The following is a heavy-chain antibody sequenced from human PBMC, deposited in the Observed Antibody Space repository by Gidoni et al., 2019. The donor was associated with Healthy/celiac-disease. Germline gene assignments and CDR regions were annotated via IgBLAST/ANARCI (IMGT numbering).Heavy chain of an antibody. D-gene: IGHD3-3*01. V-gene: IGHV4-34*01. Sequence: VQLQQWGAGLLMPSESLSLTCSVYGGSSSGSDWRWVREPPGKGLEWIVEINHSGSTNYIPSLRRQVTISVDTSQNQFSLKLGSVTAADTAVCCCARDPSPFWSGYYRYFGYWGQGTLVPVSS. CDR2: INHSGST. J-gene: IGHJ4*01. CDR1: GGSSSGSD. CDR3: ARDPSPFWSGYYRYFGY.